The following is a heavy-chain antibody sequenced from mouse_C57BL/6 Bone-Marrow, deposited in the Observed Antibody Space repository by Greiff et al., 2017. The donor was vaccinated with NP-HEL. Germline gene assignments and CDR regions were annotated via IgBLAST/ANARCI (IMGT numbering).Heavy chain of an antibody. CDR1: GYSFTDYN. J-gene: IGHJ3*01. CDR2: LPPPSFPP. D-gene: IGHD4-1*01. V-gene: IGHV1-39*01. CDR3: ARDWDGFAY. Sequence: EVQLQQSGPELVKPGASVKISCKASGYSFTDYNMNWVKQSNGKSLEWIVVLPPPSFPPFSPQNFPFKATLTVDQSSSTAYMQLNSLTSEDSAVYYCARDWDGFAYWGQGTLVTVSA.